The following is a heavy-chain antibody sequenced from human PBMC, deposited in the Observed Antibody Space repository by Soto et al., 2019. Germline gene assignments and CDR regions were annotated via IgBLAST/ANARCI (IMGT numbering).Heavy chain of an antibody. J-gene: IGHJ4*02. D-gene: IGHD3-10*01. CDR3: AMDPTYYYGSGSLGY. CDR1: GGSISSYD. V-gene: IGHV4-59*01. Sequence: SETLSLTCTVSGGSISSYDWSWIRQPPGKGLEWIGYIYYSGSTNYNPSLKSRVTISVDTSKNQFSLKLSSVTAADTAVYYCAMDPTYYYGSGSLGYWGQGTLVTVSS. CDR2: IYYSGST.